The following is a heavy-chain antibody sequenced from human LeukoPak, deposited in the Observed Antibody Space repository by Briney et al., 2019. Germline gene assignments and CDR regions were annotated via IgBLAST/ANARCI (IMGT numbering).Heavy chain of an antibody. V-gene: IGHV3-48*01. CDR3: ARDQRNKNYYDSSGYDY. J-gene: IGHJ4*02. CDR1: GFTFSSYS. D-gene: IGHD3-22*01. Sequence: PGGSLRLSCAASGFTFSSYSMSWVRQAPGKGLEWVSYISSSSSTIYYADSVKGRFTISRDNAKNSLYLQMNSLRAEDTAVYYCARDQRNKNYYDSSGYDYWGQGTLVTVSS. CDR2: ISSSSSTI.